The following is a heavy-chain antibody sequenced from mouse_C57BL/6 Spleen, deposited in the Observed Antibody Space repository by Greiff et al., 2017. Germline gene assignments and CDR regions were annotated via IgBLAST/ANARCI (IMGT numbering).Heavy chain of an antibody. V-gene: IGHV5-12*01. CDR2: ISNGGGST. CDR3: ARQGELGRYFDY. Sequence: EVKLMESGGGLVQPGGSLKLSCAASGFTFSDYYMYWVRQTPEKRLEWVAYISNGGGSTYYPDTVKGRFTISRDNAKNTLYLQMSRLKSEDTAMYYCARQGELGRYFDYWGQGTTLTVSS. CDR1: GFTFSDYY. D-gene: IGHD4-1*01. J-gene: IGHJ2*01.